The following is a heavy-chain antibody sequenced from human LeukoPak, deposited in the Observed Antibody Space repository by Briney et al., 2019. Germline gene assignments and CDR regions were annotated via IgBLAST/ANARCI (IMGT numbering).Heavy chain of an antibody. J-gene: IGHJ6*03. Sequence: PSETLSLTCTVSTGSISSSSYYWGWIRQPPGKGLEWIESIYYSGSTYYNPSLKSRVTISVDTSKNQFSLKLSSVTAADTAVYYCARLRGYYDSRRYYYYYYYMDVWGKGTTVTVSS. CDR3: ARLRGYYDSRRYYYYYYYMDV. V-gene: IGHV4-39*01. CDR2: IYYSGST. CDR1: TGSISSSSYY. D-gene: IGHD3-3*01.